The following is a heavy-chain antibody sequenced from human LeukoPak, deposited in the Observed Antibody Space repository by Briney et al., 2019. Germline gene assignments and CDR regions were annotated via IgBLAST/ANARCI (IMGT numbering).Heavy chain of an antibody. D-gene: IGHD4/OR15-4a*01. CDR2: INWNGGST. CDR3: ARTGPIDYGGYADY. CDR1: GFTFGSYA. Sequence: GGSLRLSCTASGFTFGSYAMSWVRQAPGKGLEGVAGINWNGGSTGYADSVKGRFTISRDNAKNSLYLQMNSLRAEDTALYYCARTGPIDYGGYADYWGQGTLVTVSS. V-gene: IGHV3-20*04. J-gene: IGHJ4*02.